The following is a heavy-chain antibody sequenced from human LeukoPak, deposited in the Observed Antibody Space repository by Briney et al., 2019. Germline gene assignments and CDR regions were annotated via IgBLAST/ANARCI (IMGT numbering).Heavy chain of an antibody. J-gene: IGHJ4*02. Sequence: PGASVKVSCKASGYTFTGYYMHWVRQAPGQGLEWMGWINPNSGDTNYGQKFQGRVTMTRDTSISTAYMELSRLRSDDTAVYYCARDLILGSSTSHIFDYWGQGTLVTVSS. V-gene: IGHV1-2*02. CDR1: GYTFTGYY. CDR3: ARDLILGSSTSHIFDY. CDR2: INPNSGDT. D-gene: IGHD2-2*01.